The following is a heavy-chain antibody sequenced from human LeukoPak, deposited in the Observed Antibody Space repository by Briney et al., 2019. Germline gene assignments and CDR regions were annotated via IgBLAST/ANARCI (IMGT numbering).Heavy chain of an antibody. Sequence: LRLSCAASGFTFSSYEMNWIRQPPGKGLEWIGEINHSGSTNYNPSLKSRVTISVDTSKNQFSLKLSSVTAADTAVYYCALVVVAATGGFFDYWGQGTLVTVSS. J-gene: IGHJ4*02. CDR2: INHSGST. D-gene: IGHD2-15*01. CDR1: GFTFSSYE. V-gene: IGHV4-34*08. CDR3: ALVVVAATGGFFDY.